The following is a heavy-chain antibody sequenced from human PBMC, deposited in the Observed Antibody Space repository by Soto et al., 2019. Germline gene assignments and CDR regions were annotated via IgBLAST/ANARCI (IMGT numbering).Heavy chain of an antibody. V-gene: IGHV3-64D*06. CDR1: AFIFSAFA. CDR3: VRGPSQGSSVFGPLGF. J-gene: IGHJ4*02. CDR2: ISYNGGRT. Sequence: PGGSLRLSCSASAFIFSAFAMYWVRQAPGKGLEYVSVISYNGGRTYYADSVKGRFTISRDNSKNTVDLQMSSLRPEDTAIYYCVRGPSQGSSVFGPLGFWGQGTLVTVSS. D-gene: IGHD3-3*01.